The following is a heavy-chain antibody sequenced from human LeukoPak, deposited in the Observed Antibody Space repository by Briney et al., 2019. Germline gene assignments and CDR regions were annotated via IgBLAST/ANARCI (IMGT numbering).Heavy chain of an antibody. CDR1: GFTFSSYA. D-gene: IGHD2-21*01. J-gene: IGHJ4*02. CDR3: ATDLGHSIHYFVS. Sequence: GGSLRLSCAASGFTFSSYAMSWVRQAPGKGLEWVANIKQDGNEEFYVDSVRGRFTISRDNGKNSLYLHMNNLRAEDTAVYYCATDLGHSIHYFVSWGQGTLVTVSS. CDR2: IKQDGNEE. V-gene: IGHV3-7*01.